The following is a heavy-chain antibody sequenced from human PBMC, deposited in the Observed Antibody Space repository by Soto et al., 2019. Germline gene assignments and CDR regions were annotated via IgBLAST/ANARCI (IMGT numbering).Heavy chain of an antibody. V-gene: IGHV1-18*04. CDR1: GYTFTSYG. Sequence: ASVKVSCKASGYTFTSYGISWVRQAPGQGLEWMGWISAYNGNTNYAQKLQGRVTMTTDTSTSTAYMELRGLRSDDTAVYYCARDRGVHCSGGSCYSGWLDPWGQGTLVTVS. CDR3: ARDRGVHCSGGSCYSGWLDP. CDR2: ISAYNGNT. J-gene: IGHJ5*02. D-gene: IGHD2-15*01.